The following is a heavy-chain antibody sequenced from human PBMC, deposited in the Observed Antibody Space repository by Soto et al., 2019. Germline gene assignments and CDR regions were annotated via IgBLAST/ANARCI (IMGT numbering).Heavy chain of an antibody. CDR1: GFKFSYSG. Sequence: QVQLVESGGGWFQPGTSLRLSCTASGFKFSYSGMHWVRQGPGKGLVWVGVIRYAGARDYYSDSGEGRYTISSDNFKNPVYLEMNSLGVEDAAVNYCARGTSHFYCYIDVWGDGTTVTVSS. J-gene: IGHJ6*03. CDR3: ARGTSHFYCYIDV. D-gene: IGHD3-16*01. CDR2: IRYAGARD. V-gene: IGHV3-33*01.